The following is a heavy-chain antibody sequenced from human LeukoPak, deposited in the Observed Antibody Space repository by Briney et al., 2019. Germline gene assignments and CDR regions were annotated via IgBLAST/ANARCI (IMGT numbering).Heavy chain of an antibody. CDR1: GFTFSAYY. Sequence: GGSLRLSCAASGFTFSAYYMSWVRQAPGKGLEWVSYITSSGSLVYYADSLKGRFTISRDNAKNSLYLQMNTLRAEDTAVYYCARFRGYCRGGSCKPSYFDYGAREPWLPSPQ. CDR3: ARFRGYCRGGSCKPSYFDY. CDR2: ITSSGSLV. J-gene: IGHJ4*02. V-gene: IGHV3-11*01. D-gene: IGHD2-15*01.